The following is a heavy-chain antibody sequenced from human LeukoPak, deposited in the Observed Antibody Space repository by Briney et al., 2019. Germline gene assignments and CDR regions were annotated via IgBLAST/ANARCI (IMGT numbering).Heavy chain of an antibody. Sequence: GRSLRLSCAASGVTFDDYAMHWVRQTPGKGLEWVSATDWNSGSKDYADSVKGRFTISRDNAGNSLYLQMNSLRPEDTALYYCAKSRGPYYLYYGMDVWGQGTKVTVS. J-gene: IGHJ6*02. CDR1: GVTFDDYA. CDR2: TDWNSGSK. D-gene: IGHD5-12*01. CDR3: AKSRGPYYLYYGMDV. V-gene: IGHV3-9*01.